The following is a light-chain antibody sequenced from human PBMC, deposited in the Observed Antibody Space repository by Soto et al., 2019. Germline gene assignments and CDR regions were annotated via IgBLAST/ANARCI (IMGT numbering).Light chain of an antibody. J-gene: IGKJ1*01. V-gene: IGKV2-30*01. CDR3: MQGTHWPRT. Sequence: DVVMTQSPLSLPVTLGQPASIACRSSQSLVNSDGNTYLNWFQQRPGQSPRRLIYKFSNRDSGVPDRFSGSGAGADFTLKIRRVEAEDVGFYYCMQGTHWPRTFGQGTKVEIK. CDR1: QSLVNSDGNTY. CDR2: KFS.